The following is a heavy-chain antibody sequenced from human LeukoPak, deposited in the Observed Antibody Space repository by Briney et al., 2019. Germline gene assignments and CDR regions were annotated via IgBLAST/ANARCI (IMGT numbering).Heavy chain of an antibody. Sequence: SETLSLTCAVSGYSISSGYNWGWIRQPPGKGLEWIGSIYHSGSTYYNPSLKRRVTISVDTSKNQFSLKLSSVTAADTAVYYCARTVEILANWFDPWGQGTLVTVSS. CDR3: ARTVEILANWFDP. CDR2: IYHSGST. D-gene: IGHD5-12*01. J-gene: IGHJ5*02. CDR1: GYSISSGYN. V-gene: IGHV4-38-2*01.